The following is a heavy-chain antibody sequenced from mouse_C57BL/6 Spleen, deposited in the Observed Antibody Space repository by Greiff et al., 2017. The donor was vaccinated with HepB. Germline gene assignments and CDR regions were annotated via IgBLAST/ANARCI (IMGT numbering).Heavy chain of an antibody. Sequence: QVQLQQSGPELVKPGASVKLSCKASGYTFTSYDIHWVKQRSGQGLEWIGWIYPRDGSTKYNEKFKGKATLTVNKSSSTAYMELQSLTSEDSAVYFYARIGIDDYFDYWGQGTTLTVSS. J-gene: IGHJ2*01. D-gene: IGHD2-14*01. CDR1: GYTFTSYD. CDR3: ARIGIDDYFDY. CDR2: IYPRDGST. V-gene: IGHV1-85*01.